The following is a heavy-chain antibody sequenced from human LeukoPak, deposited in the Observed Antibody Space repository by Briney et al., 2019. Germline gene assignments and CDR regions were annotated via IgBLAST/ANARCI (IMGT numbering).Heavy chain of an antibody. D-gene: IGHD2-15*01. CDR2: ISGSGGST. Sequence: GGSLRLSCAASGFTFGSYAMSWVRQAPGKGLEWVSAISGSGGSTYYADSVKGRFTISRDNSKNTLYLQMNSLRAEDTAVYYCAKFVVVNDYFDYWGQGTLVTVSS. V-gene: IGHV3-23*01. CDR3: AKFVVVNDYFDY. J-gene: IGHJ4*02. CDR1: GFTFGSYA.